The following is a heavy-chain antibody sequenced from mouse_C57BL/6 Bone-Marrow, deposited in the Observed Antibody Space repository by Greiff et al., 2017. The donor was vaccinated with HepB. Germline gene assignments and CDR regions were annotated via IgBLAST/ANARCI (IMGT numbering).Heavy chain of an antibody. Sequence: QVQLQQSGPGLVQPSQSLSITCTVSGFSLTSYGVHWVRQPPGKGLEWLGVIWSGGSTDYNAAFISRLSISKDNSKSHVFFKMNSLQADDTAMYYCAKSDGDYSYYAMDYWGQGTSVTVSS. D-gene: IGHD2-13*01. CDR3: AKSDGDYSYYAMDY. CDR1: GFSLTSYG. V-gene: IGHV2-4*01. J-gene: IGHJ4*01. CDR2: IWSGGST.